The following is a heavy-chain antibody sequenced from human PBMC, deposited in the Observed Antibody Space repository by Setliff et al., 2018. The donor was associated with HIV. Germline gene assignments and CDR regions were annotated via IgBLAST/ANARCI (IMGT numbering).Heavy chain of an antibody. CDR3: ARGDGTKYYYYYYMDV. D-gene: IGHD1-7*01. V-gene: IGHV4-59*01. Sequence: SETLSLTCSVSGDSISHYYWSWIRQPPGKGLEWIGDIFTSATTNFNYNPSLKSRVTMSIDTSKNQFSLKLSSVTAADTAVYYCARGDGTKYYYYYYMDVWGKGTTVTVSS. J-gene: IGHJ6*03. CDR1: GDSISHYY. CDR2: IFTSATT.